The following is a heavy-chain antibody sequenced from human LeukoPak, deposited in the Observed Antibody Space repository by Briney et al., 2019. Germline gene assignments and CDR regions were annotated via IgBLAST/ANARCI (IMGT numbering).Heavy chain of an antibody. CDR2: MKQDGSEK. CDR1: GFTFSSYW. J-gene: IGHJ4*02. CDR3: ARALSSSEVDYFDY. Sequence: GGSLRLSCAASGFTFSSYWMSWVRQAPGKGLEWVANMKQDGSEKYYVDSVKGRFTISRDNTKNSLYLQMNSLRAEDTAVYYCARALSSSEVDYFDYWGQGTLVTVSS. V-gene: IGHV3-7*01. D-gene: IGHD6-6*01.